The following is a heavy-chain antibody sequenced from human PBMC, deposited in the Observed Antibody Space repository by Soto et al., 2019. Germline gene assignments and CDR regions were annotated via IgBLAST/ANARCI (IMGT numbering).Heavy chain of an antibody. J-gene: IGHJ6*03. CDR2: IKQDGSEK. Sequence: EEQLVESGGGLAQPGGSLRLSCAASGFSIRDYWMPWVRQAPGKGLDWVANIKQDGSEKFYVDSLKGRFTISRDNAKNSVYLLMNSLRADDTAVYYCARGKDGRRAGTYYFDMDVWGKGTTVTLSS. D-gene: IGHD1-1*01. V-gene: IGHV3-7*01. CDR1: GFSIRDYW. CDR3: ARGKDGRRAGTYYFDMDV.